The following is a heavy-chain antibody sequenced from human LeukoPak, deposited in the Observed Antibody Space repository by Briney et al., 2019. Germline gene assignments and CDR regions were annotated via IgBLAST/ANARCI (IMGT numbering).Heavy chain of an antibody. V-gene: IGHV4-4*02. CDR3: AGLVGRYSSGLYYYYFDY. CDR2: MYLSGTT. D-gene: IGHD3-22*01. CDR1: GDSINSLDL. Sequence: SETLSLTCTVSGDSINSLDLWSWVRQPPRKGLEWIGEMYLSGTTHSNPSVKSRVTISIDKSKNQFFLNLSSVTAADTAVYYCAGLVGRYSSGLYYYYFDYWGQGTLVTVSS. J-gene: IGHJ4*02.